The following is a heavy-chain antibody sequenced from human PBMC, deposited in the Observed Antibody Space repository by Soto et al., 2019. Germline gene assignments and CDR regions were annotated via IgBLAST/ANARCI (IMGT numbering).Heavy chain of an antibody. D-gene: IGHD5-18*01. J-gene: IGHJ3*02. CDR1: GYTFTSYG. CDR2: ISAYNGNT. V-gene: IGHV1-18*01. CDR3: ASDHPPAPYSHGYPYDAFDI. Sequence: GASVKVSCKASGYTFTSYGISWVRQAPGQGLEWMGWISAYNGNTNYAQKLQGRVTMTTDTSTSTAYMELRSLRSDDTAVYYCASDHPPAPYSHGYPYDAFDIWGQGTMVTVSS.